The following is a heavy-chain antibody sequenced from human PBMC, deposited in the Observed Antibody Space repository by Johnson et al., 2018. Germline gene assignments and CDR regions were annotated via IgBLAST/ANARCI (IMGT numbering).Heavy chain of an antibody. J-gene: IGHJ4*02. Sequence: VQLVQSGGGLVQPGGSLRLSCAASGFTFSSYAIHWVRQAPGKGLEYVSVISSDGGSTSYANSVKGRFTISRDNSKNTLYLHMGSLRDEDMAVYYCVVFAGAYGGVIGHYFDYWGQGTLVTVSS. V-gene: IGHV3-64*01. D-gene: IGHD3-16*01. CDR3: VVFAGAYGGVIGHYFDY. CDR2: ISSDGGST. CDR1: GFTFSSYA.